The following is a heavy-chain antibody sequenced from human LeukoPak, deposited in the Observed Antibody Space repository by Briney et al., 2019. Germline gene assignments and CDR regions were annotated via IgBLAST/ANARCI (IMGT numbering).Heavy chain of an antibody. Sequence: GGSLTPSCAASGFTFSSYWMHWVRQPPGKGLVWVSRINTDGTTTSYADSVKGRFTISRDNAKNILYLQMNSLRAEDTAVYYCARPSGTYPWFDTWGQGTLVTVSS. J-gene: IGHJ5*02. CDR3: ARPSGTYPWFDT. CDR2: INTDGTTT. D-gene: IGHD1-26*01. V-gene: IGHV3-74*01. CDR1: GFTFSSYW.